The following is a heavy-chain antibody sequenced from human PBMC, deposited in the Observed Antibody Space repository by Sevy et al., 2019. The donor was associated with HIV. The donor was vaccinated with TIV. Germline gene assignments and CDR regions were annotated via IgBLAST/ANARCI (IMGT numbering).Heavy chain of an antibody. J-gene: IGHJ4*02. Sequence: SGPTLVKPTQTLTLTCSFSGFSFSTSGVGVGWIRQPPGESPEWLALLYWDDGKRYSPSLKRRLTITKDTSKNQVVLKMTNMVPMDTAAYYCADRFFFIDTSAYYEGGFDYWGQGTLVTVSS. V-gene: IGHV2-5*02. D-gene: IGHD3-22*01. CDR1: GFSFSTSGVG. CDR3: ADRFFFIDTSAYYEGGFDY. CDR2: LYWDDGK.